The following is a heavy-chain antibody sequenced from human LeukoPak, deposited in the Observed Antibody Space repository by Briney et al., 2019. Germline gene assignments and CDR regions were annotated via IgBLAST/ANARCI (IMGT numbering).Heavy chain of an antibody. J-gene: IGHJ1*01. D-gene: IGHD6-13*01. Sequence: GGSLRLSCSASGFTFSSYAMHWVRQAPGKGLEYVSAISSNGGSTYYADSVKGRFTISRDNSKNTLYLQMSSLRAEDTAVYYCVKYSSSWSQFEYFQHWGQGTLVTVSS. V-gene: IGHV3-64D*06. CDR1: GFTFSSYA. CDR2: ISSNGGST. CDR3: VKYSSSWSQFEYFQH.